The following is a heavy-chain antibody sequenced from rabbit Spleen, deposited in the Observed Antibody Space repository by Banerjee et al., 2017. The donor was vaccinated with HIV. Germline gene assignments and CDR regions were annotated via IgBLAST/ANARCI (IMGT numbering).Heavy chain of an antibody. CDR1: GVSFSFNSY. D-gene: IGHD8-1*01. Sequence: QSLEESGGDLVKPGASLTLTCKASGVSFSFNSYMCWVRQAPGKGLEWIACIDADGSGFTYFATWAKGRFTISKTSSTTVTLEMTRLTAADTATYFCARDTASSFSSYGMDLWGQGTLVTVS. CDR3: ARDTASSFSSYGMDL. V-gene: IGHV1S40*01. J-gene: IGHJ6*01. CDR2: IDADGSGFT.